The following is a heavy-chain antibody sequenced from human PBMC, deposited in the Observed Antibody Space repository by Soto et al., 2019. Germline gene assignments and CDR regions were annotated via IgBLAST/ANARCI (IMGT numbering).Heavy chain of an antibody. D-gene: IGHD2-21*01. CDR2: INPSGGST. Sequence: ASVKVSCKASGYTFTRYYMHWVRQAPGQGLEWMGIINPSGGSTTYAQKFQGRVTMTRDMSTSTVHMELSSLRSEDTAVYYCARGDWNYYYGMDVWGQGTTVTVSS. V-gene: IGHV1-46*03. CDR1: GYTFTRYY. J-gene: IGHJ6*02. CDR3: ARGDWNYYYGMDV.